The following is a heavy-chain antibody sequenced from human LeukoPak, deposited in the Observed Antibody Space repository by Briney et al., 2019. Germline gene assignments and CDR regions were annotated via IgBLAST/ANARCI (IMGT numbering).Heavy chain of an antibody. CDR2: INHSGST. CDR1: GGSFSGYY. J-gene: IGHJ4*02. V-gene: IGHV4-34*01. D-gene: IGHD1-26*01. Sequence: SETLSLTCAVYGGSFSGYYWGWIRQPPGKGLEWIGEINHSGSTNYNPSLKSRVTISVDTSKNQFSLKLSSVTAADTAAYYCASRSGSSTFDYWGQGTLVTVSS. CDR3: ASRSGSSTFDY.